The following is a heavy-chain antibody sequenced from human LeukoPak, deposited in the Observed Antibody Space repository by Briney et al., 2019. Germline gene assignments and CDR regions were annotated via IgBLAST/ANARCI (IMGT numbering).Heavy chain of an antibody. CDR3: ARLGSNSPYNCFDA. J-gene: IGHJ5*01. Sequence: PSETLSLTCSVYGASISSPSHYWGWVRQPPGKGLEWIGSINYSGSTYYSPSLKSRVTIAVDTTKNHFSLKLGSVSAADTAVYYCARLGSNSPYNCFDAWGHGTRVTVSS. CDR1: GASISSPSHY. D-gene: IGHD1-26*01. CDR2: INYSGST. V-gene: IGHV4-39*02.